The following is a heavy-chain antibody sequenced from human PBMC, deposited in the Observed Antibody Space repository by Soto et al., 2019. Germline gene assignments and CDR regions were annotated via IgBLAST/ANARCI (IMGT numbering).Heavy chain of an antibody. Sequence: QVQLRESGPGLVKPSETLSLTCTVSGGSVSSDLYNWRWIRQPPGKGLEWVGDIDHSGSTSYNPSLKSRATISVDTSKNHLSLKVTSVTAADTAVYYCGRVKRQTFQKKNDYWGQGILVIVSS. J-gene: IGHJ4*02. CDR3: GRVKRQTFQKKNDY. CDR1: GGSVSSDLYN. CDR2: IDHSGST. V-gene: IGHV4-61*03.